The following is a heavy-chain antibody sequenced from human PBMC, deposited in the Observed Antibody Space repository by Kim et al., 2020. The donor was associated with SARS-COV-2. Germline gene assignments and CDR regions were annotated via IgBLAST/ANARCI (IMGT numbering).Heavy chain of an antibody. CDR2: INHSGST. D-gene: IGHD5-12*01. CDR3: ASETPGWLQPTEAYHDAFDI. Sequence: SETLSLTCAVYGGSFSGYYWSWIRQPPGKGLEWIGEINHSGSTNYNPSLKSRVTISVDTSKNQFSLKLSSVTAADTAVYYCASETPGWLQPTEAYHDAFDIWGQGTMVTVSS. CDR1: GGSFSGYY. J-gene: IGHJ3*02. V-gene: IGHV4-34*01.